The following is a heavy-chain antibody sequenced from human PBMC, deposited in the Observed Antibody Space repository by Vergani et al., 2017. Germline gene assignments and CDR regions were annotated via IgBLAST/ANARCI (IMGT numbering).Heavy chain of an antibody. D-gene: IGHD3-22*01. CDR2: INHSGST. J-gene: IGHJ4*02. Sequence: QVQLQQWGAGLLKPSETLSLTCAVYGGSFSGYYWSWIRQPPGKGLEWIGEINHSGSTNYNPSLKSRVTISVDTSKNQFSLKLSSVTAADTAVYYCARGANYYDSRGYYLFDYWGQGTLVTVSS. V-gene: IGHV4-34*01. CDR1: GGSFSGYY. CDR3: ARGANYYDSRGYYLFDY.